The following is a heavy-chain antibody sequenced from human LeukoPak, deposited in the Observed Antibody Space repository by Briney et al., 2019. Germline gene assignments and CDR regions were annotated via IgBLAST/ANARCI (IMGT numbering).Heavy chain of an antibody. J-gene: IGHJ5*02. CDR1: GGSINSYF. CDR3: ARGGSSSSVWFDP. V-gene: IGHV4-59*01. Sequence: SETLSLTCIVSGGSINSYFWTGIRQPPGKGLQWIGYIYYTGSTNYNPSLKSRVTISLDTSKNQFSLNLRSVTAADTAVYYCARGGSSSSVWFDPWGPGTLVTVSS. CDR2: IYYTGST. D-gene: IGHD6-13*01.